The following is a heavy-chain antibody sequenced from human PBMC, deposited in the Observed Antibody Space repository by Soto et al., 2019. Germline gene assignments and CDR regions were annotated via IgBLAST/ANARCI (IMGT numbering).Heavy chain of an antibody. CDR3: ARDPHEFWTSYWFDP. Sequence: ASVKVSCKTSGYTINTYGINWVRQAPGQGLELMGWISAYDGKTTYAEKFQGRVTLTTDTSPSTAYMELRSLRSDDTAIYYCARDPHEFWTSYWFDPWGQGTPVTVSS. D-gene: IGHD3-3*01. CDR1: GYTINTYG. CDR2: ISAYDGKT. V-gene: IGHV1-18*01. J-gene: IGHJ5*02.